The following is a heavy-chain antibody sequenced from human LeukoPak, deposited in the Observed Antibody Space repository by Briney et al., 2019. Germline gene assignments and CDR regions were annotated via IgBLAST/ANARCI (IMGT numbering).Heavy chain of an antibody. V-gene: IGHV3-23*01. D-gene: IGHD3-10*01. CDR2: IRGSGEST. J-gene: IGHJ4*02. Sequence: GGSLRLSCAASGFIFNTYAMSWVRQAPGKGLEWVSTIRGSGESTHYADSVQGRFTISRDNSLYTVHLQMDSLRGDDTAVYYCAKDRISYTTSPGELSHWGQGTLVIVSS. CDR3: AKDRISYTTSPGELSH. CDR1: GFIFNTYA.